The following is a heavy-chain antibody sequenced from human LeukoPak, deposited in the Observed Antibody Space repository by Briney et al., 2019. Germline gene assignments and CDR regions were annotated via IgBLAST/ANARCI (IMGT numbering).Heavy chain of an antibody. CDR3: ARGPFLAAAGTQYFQH. CDR1: GFTLSSYS. V-gene: IGHV3-21*01. J-gene: IGHJ1*01. CDR2: ISSSSSYI. Sequence: GGSLRLSCAASGFTLSSYSMNWVRQAPGKGLEWVSSISSSSSYIYYADSVKGRFTISRDNAKNSLYLQMNSLRAEDTAVYYCARGPFLAAAGTQYFQHWGQGTLVTVSS. D-gene: IGHD6-13*01.